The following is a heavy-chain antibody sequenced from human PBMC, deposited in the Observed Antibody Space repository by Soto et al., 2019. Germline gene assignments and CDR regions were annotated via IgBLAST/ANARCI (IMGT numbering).Heavy chain of an antibody. V-gene: IGHV3-15*07. D-gene: IGHD6-6*01. CDR2: IKSKTEGGTT. CDR3: TTPARY. Sequence: PGGSRRLSCAASGLTFSNACMNWVRQAQGKGLEWAGRIKSKTEGGTTDYAAPVKGRFTISRDDSKNTLYLQMNSLKTEDTAVYYCTTPARYWGQGTLVTVSS. CDR1: GLTFSNAC. J-gene: IGHJ4*02.